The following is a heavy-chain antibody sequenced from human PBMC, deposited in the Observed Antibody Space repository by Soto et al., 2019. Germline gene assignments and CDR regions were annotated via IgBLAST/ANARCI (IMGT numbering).Heavy chain of an antibody. Sequence: QVQLQQWGAGLLKPSETLSLTCAVYGGSFSGYYWSWIRQPPGKGLEWIGEINHSGSTNYNPSLKSRVNISVDTSKNQFSLKLGSVTAADTAVDYCARQTSGSYVFWYFDLWGRGTLVTVSS. CDR3: ARQTSGSYVFWYFDL. CDR1: GGSFSGYY. V-gene: IGHV4-34*01. J-gene: IGHJ2*01. D-gene: IGHD1-26*01. CDR2: INHSGST.